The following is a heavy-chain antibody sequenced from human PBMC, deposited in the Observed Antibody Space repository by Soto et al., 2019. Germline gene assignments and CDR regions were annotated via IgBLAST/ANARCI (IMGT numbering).Heavy chain of an antibody. CDR3: AKDLVVLVTPCDGVDV. CDR2: IAYDGGNK. V-gene: IGHV3-30*18. CDR1: GFTFSSYA. D-gene: IGHD3-22*01. Sequence: QVQLVESGGGVVQPGGSLRLSCAASGFTFSSYAMHWVRQAPGKGLEWVTAIAYDGGNKYYPDSLKGRFTISRDNSKTTLSLQLNSLRAEDTAVYYCAKDLVVLVTPCDGVDVWGEATAVTASS. J-gene: IGHJ6*04.